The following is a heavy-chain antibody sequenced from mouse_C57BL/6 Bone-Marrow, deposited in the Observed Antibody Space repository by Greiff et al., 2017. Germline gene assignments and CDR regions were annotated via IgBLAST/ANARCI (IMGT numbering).Heavy chain of an antibody. V-gene: IGHV1-15*01. CDR3: TRGIYDYGSFDY. CDR1: GYTFTDYE. CDR2: IDPETGGT. D-gene: IGHD1-1*01. Sequence: QVQLKESGAELVRPGASVTLSCKASGYTFTDYEMHWVKQTPVHGLEWIGAIDPETGGTAYNQKFKGKAILTADKSSSTAYMELRSLTSEDSAVYYWTRGIYDYGSFDYWGQGTTLTVSS. J-gene: IGHJ2*01.